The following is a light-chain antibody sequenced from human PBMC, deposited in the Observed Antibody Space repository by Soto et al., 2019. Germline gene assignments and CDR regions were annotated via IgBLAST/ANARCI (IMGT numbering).Light chain of an antibody. V-gene: IGKV1-5*01. CDR2: DAY. J-gene: IGKJ2*01. CDR3: QQYDTYFRYN. CDR1: QNINSK. Sequence: DIQMTQSPSTLSASVGDRVAITCRASQNINSKLAWYQKKPGKAPKLLISDAYNLESGVPSRFIGSVSGTEFTLTIGGLQPDDFATYYCQQYDTYFRYNFVQGTTLDIK.